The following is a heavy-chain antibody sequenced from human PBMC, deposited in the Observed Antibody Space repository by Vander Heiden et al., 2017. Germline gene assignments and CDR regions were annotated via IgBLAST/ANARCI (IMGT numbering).Heavy chain of an antibody. J-gene: IGHJ5*02. V-gene: IGHV3-11*01. CDR2: IGSSGSGTPI. D-gene: IGHD1-1*01. CDR3: ARGGATKIDT. Sequence: QVQLLESGGDLVTPGGSLRLSCAGSGFTLSDYYMSWIRRAPGKGLEWVSYIGSSGSGTPILYAESVRGRFTTARDSAKNSMYLQMNSLRVEDTAVYYCARGGATKIDTWGQGTLVTVSS. CDR1: GFTLSDYY.